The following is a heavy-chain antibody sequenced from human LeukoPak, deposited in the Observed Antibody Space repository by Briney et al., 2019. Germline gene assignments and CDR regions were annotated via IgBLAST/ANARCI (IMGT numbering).Heavy chain of an antibody. J-gene: IGHJ5*01. V-gene: IGHV3-43*02. CDR3: ARESDSSGWYDS. CDR1: GFSFDDYD. CDR2: ISGDGGST. D-gene: IGHD3-22*01. Sequence: GRSLTLSCTVPGFSFDDYDFHWVRQAPGKGLDWVSLISGDGGSTFYADSVKGRFTISRDNSKNSLYLQMSSLRSEDTALYYCARESDSSGWYDSWGQGTLVTVSS.